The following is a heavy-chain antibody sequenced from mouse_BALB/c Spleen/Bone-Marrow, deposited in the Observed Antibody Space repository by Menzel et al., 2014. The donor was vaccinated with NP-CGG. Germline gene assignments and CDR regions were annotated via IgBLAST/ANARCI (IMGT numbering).Heavy chain of an antibody. CDR2: IDPATGPS. V-gene: IGHV14-3*02. J-gene: IGHJ2*01. CDR1: GLKIKDTY. D-gene: IGHD1-1*01. CDR3: AHWPCYSDSSYEGY. Sequence: VQVKQSGAELVKRAPSAKLSCTANGLKIKDTYMHWVKKRTEKGMEWIGRIDPATGPSIYDPKFQGKATITADTSSNPASLQLSILTSEDTDVYYCAHWPCYSDSSYEGYWSQCPTLTASS.